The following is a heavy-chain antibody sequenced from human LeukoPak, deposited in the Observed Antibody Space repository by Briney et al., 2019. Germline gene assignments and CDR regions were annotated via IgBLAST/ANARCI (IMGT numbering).Heavy chain of an antibody. Sequence: SETLSLTCTVSGGSISSYYWSWIRQPPGKGLEWIGYIYYSGSTNYNPSLKSRVTISVDTSKNQFSLKLSSVTAAATAVYYCAGYRDGYQYAFDIWGQGTMVTVSS. CDR1: GGSISSYY. J-gene: IGHJ3*02. V-gene: IGHV4-59*08. CDR2: IYYSGST. CDR3: AGYRDGYQYAFDI. D-gene: IGHD5-24*01.